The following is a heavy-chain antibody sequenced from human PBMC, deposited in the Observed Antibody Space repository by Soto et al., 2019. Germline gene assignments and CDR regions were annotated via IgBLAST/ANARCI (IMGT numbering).Heavy chain of an antibody. Sequence: QVQLVESGGALVKPGGSLRLSCAASGFNFGDLYISWIRQAPGKGLEWVSFISATGETTYYADSVKGRFTVSRDNAQKSLDLQMNSLRDEDTAIYYCDSQLQVSRRKNYFQFGGQGTLVTGSS. V-gene: IGHV3-11*01. J-gene: IGHJ4*02. CDR3: DSQLQVSRRKNYFQF. CDR2: ISATGETT. CDR1: GFNFGDLY. D-gene: IGHD1-7*01.